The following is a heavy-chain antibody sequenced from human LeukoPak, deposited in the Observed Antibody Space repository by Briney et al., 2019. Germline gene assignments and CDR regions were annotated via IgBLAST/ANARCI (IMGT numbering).Heavy chain of an antibody. V-gene: IGHV1-69*13. D-gene: IGHD2-2*01. Sequence: EASVKVSCKASGGTFSSYAISWVRQAPGQWLEWMGGIIPIFGTANYAQKFQGRVTITADESTSTAYMELSSLRSEDTAVYYCARAPMGTAALYWGQGTLVTVSS. CDR3: ARAPMGTAALY. J-gene: IGHJ4*02. CDR1: GGTFSSYA. CDR2: IIPIFGTA.